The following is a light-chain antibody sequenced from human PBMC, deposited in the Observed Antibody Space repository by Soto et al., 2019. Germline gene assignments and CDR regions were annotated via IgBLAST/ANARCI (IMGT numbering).Light chain of an antibody. CDR3: QQYFKSPWT. CDR1: QTVSSNY. CDR2: GAS. V-gene: IGKV3-20*01. Sequence: EIVLTQSPGTLSLSPGERATLSCGASQTVSSNYLARYQQKPGQAPRLLIYGASSRATGIPDRFSGSGSGTDFVLTISRLEPEDFAVYYCQQYFKSPWTFGQGTKVDIK. J-gene: IGKJ1*01.